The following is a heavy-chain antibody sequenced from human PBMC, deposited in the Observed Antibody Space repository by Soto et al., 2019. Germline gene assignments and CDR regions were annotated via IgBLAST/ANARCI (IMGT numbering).Heavy chain of an antibody. Sequence: GGSLRLSCAASGCTFSDYYMSWIRQAPGKGLEWVSYISSSSSYTNYADSVKGRFTISRDNAKNSLYLQMNSLRAEDTAVYYCARDRYSGSYSYYYYGMDVWGQGTTVTVSS. CDR1: GCTFSDYY. CDR2: ISSSSSYT. CDR3: ARDRYSGSYSYYYYGMDV. D-gene: IGHD1-26*01. V-gene: IGHV3-11*05. J-gene: IGHJ6*02.